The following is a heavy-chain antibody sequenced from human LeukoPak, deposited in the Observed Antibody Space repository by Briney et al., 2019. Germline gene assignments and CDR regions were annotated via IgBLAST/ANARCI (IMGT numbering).Heavy chain of an antibody. Sequence: PSETLSLTCTVSGGSISRSNWGWIRQPPGKGLEWIGSMYFSGSTYYKPSLKSRVTISVDTSKNQFSLKLSSVTAADTAVYYCARRIQDFDYWGQGTLVTVSS. CDR1: GGSISRSN. D-gene: IGHD5-18*01. J-gene: IGHJ4*02. CDR3: ARRIQDFDY. CDR2: MYFSGST. V-gene: IGHV4-39*07.